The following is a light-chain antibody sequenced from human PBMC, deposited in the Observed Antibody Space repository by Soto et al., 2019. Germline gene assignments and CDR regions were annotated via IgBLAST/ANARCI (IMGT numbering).Light chain of an antibody. CDR2: AAS. Sequence: DIQMTQSPSSLSASVGDRVTITCLTSQSIRNYLNWYQQKPGKAPKLLIYAASSLQSGVPSRFSGSGSGTDFTLTISSLQPEDFATYYCQQSYSTPLTFGGGTRLEIK. CDR3: QQSYSTPLT. V-gene: IGKV1-39*01. J-gene: IGKJ5*01. CDR1: QSIRNY.